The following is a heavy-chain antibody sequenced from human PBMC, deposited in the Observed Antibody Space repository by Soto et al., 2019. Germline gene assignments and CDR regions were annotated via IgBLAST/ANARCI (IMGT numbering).Heavy chain of an antibody. V-gene: IGHV3-74*01. Sequence: GGSLRLSCAASGFIFSNNWMHWVRQTPEEGLVWVSRISGDGSSVYYEDSVRSRFIISRDNTRNTLYLHMDSLRAEDKGVYYCATGASRNFWDYWGRGTLVTVSS. CDR3: ATGASRNFWDY. D-gene: IGHD3-3*01. CDR2: ISGDGSSV. CDR1: GFIFSNNW. J-gene: IGHJ4*02.